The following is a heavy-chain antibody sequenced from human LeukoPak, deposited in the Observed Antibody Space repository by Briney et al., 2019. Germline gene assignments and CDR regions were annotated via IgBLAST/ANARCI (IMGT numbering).Heavy chain of an antibody. CDR2: IYHSGST. D-gene: IGHD3-3*01. Sequence: SETLSLTCTVPGDSISGYSWSWIRQPPGKGLEWIGYIYHSGSTYYNPSLKSRVTISVDRSKNQFSLKLSSVTAADTAVYYCARVRPYDFWSGPFDYWGQGTLVTVSS. V-gene: IGHV4-30-2*01. CDR1: GDSISGYS. CDR3: ARVRPYDFWSGPFDY. J-gene: IGHJ4*02.